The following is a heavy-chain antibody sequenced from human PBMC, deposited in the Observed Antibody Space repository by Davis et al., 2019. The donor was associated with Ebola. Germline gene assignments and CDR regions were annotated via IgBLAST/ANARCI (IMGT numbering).Heavy chain of an antibody. Sequence: GESLKISCAASGFTFSSYAMSWVRQAPGKGLEWVSAISGSGGSTYYADSVKGRFTISRDNSKNTLYLQMNSLRAEDTAVYYCVTSGATLKIDYWGQGTLVTVSS. D-gene: IGHD6-25*01. CDR3: VTSGATLKIDY. V-gene: IGHV3-23*01. CDR1: GFTFSSYA. J-gene: IGHJ4*02. CDR2: ISGSGGST.